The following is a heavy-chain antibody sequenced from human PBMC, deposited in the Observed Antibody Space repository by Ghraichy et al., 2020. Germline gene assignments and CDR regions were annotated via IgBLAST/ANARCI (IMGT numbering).Heavy chain of an antibody. D-gene: IGHD5-24*01. Sequence: GESLNISCAASGFTFSSYAMSWVRQAPGKGLEWVSAISGSGGSTYYADSVKGRFTISRDNSKNTLYLQMNSLRAEDTAVYYCAKGMAYYYYYGMDVWGQGTTVTVSS. V-gene: IGHV3-23*01. CDR3: AKGMAYYYYYGMDV. J-gene: IGHJ6*02. CDR2: ISGSGGST. CDR1: GFTFSSYA.